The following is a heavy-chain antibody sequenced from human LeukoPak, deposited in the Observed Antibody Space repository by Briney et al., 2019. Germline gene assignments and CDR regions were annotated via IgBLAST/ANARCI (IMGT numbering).Heavy chain of an antibody. CDR3: AKKVDSYGQRFTFPYYFDY. D-gene: IGHD5-18*01. CDR1: GFTFSSYA. Sequence: GGSLRRSCAASGFTFSSYAMSWVRQAPGKGLEWVSAISGSGGSTYYADSVKGRFTISRDNSKNTLYPQMNSLRAEDTAVYYCAKKVDSYGQRFTFPYYFDYWGQGTLVTVSS. CDR2: ISGSGGST. J-gene: IGHJ4*02. V-gene: IGHV3-23*01.